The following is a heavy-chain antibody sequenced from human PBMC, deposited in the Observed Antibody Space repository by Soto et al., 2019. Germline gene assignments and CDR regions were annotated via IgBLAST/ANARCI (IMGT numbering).Heavy chain of an antibody. CDR2: ISYDGSNK. CDR1: GFTFSSYG. CDR3: AKDQEGPGYGDYVFWITSTPFDY. D-gene: IGHD4-17*01. J-gene: IGHJ4*02. V-gene: IGHV3-30*18. Sequence: LRLSCAASGFTFSSYGMHWVRQAPGKGLEWVAVISYDGSNKYYADSVKGRFTISRDNSKNTLYLQMNSLRAEDTAVYYCAKDQEGPGYGDYVFWITSTPFDYWGQGTLVTVSS.